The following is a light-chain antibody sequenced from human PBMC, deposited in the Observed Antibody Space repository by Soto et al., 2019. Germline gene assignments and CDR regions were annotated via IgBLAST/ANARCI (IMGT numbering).Light chain of an antibody. V-gene: IGLV2-14*01. Sequence: QSLLTQPASVSGSPGQSITISCTGTISDFVVYNYVSWYQQHPGKAPKLMIYGVSNRPSGVSNRSSGSKSGNTASLTISGLQADDEADYYCSSHTISSALQVFGTGTKVTVL. CDR3: SSHTISSALQV. CDR2: GVS. J-gene: IGLJ1*01. CDR1: ISDFVVYNY.